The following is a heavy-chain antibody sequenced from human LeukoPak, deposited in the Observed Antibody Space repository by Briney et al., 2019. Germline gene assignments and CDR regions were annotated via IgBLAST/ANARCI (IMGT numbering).Heavy chain of an antibody. V-gene: IGHV1-46*01. D-gene: IGHD2-2*02. CDR3: AIAGRPAAIGD. CDR1: GYTFTGYY. Sequence: ASVKVSCKASGYTFTGYYMHWVRQAPGQGLEWMGIINPSGGSTSYAQKFQGRVTMTRDTSTSTVYMELSSLRSEDTAVYYCAIAGRPAAIGDWGQGTLVTVSS. J-gene: IGHJ4*02. CDR2: INPSGGST.